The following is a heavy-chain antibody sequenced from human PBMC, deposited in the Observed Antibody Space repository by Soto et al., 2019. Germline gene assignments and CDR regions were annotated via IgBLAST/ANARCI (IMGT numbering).Heavy chain of an antibody. CDR1: GFMFSNYA. CDR3: AKDRVSSGGSCYTDN. D-gene: IGHD2-15*01. J-gene: IGHJ4*02. V-gene: IGHV3-23*01. Sequence: PGGSLRLSCAASGFMFSNYAMSWVRQAPGKGLEWVSTISGSAGITYYAASLQGRFTISRANSKNTLARQMNSLRAVDTAVYYCAKDRVSSGGSCYTDNWRQGTLVTVSS. CDR2: ISGSAGIT.